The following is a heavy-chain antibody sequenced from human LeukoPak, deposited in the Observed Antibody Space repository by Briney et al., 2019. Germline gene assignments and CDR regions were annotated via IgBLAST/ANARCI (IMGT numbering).Heavy chain of an antibody. CDR2: IYYSGST. D-gene: IGHD6-13*01. Sequence: SETLSLTCSVSGGSISRSSYYWGWVRQPPGKGLEWIATIYYSGSTQYNPSLKSRVTISLDTSKNQFSLNLTSVTAADTAVYYCARLFSSSWYRGAFDLWGQGTMVTVSS. CDR1: GGSISRSSYY. CDR3: ARLFSSSWYRGAFDL. V-gene: IGHV4-39*01. J-gene: IGHJ3*01.